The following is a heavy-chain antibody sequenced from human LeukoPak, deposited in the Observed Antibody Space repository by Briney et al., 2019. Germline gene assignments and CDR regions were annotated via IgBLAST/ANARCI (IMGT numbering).Heavy chain of an antibody. D-gene: IGHD5-18*01. CDR1: GGSFSGYY. J-gene: IGHJ4*02. Sequence: SETLSLTCAVYGGSFSGYYWSWIRQPPGKGLEWIGEINHSGSTNYNPSLKSRVTISVDTSKSQFSLKLSSVTAADTAVYYCARSRSYGYRDVDYWGQGTLVTVSS. CDR2: INHSGST. V-gene: IGHV4-34*01. CDR3: ARSRSYGYRDVDY.